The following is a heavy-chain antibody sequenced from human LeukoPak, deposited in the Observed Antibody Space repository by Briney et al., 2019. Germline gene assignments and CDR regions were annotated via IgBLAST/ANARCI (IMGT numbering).Heavy chain of an antibody. CDR1: GGSFSDYY. J-gene: IGHJ4*02. V-gene: IGHV4-34*01. CDR3: ARGIRPGYYFDY. CDR2: IIRRGGS. Sequence: SETLFLTCAVYGGSFSDYYWSWIRQAPGKGLEWIGEIIRRGGSNYIPSLKSRATMSIDTSNNQFSLKLRSATAADTAVYFCARGIRPGYYFDYWGQGTLVTVSS. D-gene: IGHD3-16*01.